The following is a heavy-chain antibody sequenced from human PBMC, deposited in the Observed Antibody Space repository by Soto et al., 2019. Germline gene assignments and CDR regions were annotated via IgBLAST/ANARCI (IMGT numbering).Heavy chain of an antibody. CDR3: ARQIYDSDTGPNFQYYFDS. J-gene: IGHJ4*02. Sequence: EVRLEQSGAEVKKSGESLTISCKGSGYSFAGYWITWVRQMPGKGLEWMGRIDPSDSQTYYSPSFRGHVTISAAKSITTVCLQWSSLRASDTAMYYCARQIYDSDTGPNFQYYFDSWGQGTLVTVSS. V-gene: IGHV5-10-1*03. D-gene: IGHD3-22*01. CDR1: GYSFAGYW. CDR2: IDPSDSQT.